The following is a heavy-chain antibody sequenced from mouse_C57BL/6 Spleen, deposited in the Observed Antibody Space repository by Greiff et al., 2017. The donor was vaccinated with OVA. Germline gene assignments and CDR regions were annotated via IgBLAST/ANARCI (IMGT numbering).Heavy chain of an antibody. CDR3: ARHGFSRGYAMDY. CDR1: GYSITSGYY. CDR2: ISYDGSN. V-gene: IGHV3-6*01. J-gene: IGHJ4*01. Sequence: DVKLQESGPGLVKPSQSLSLTCSVTGYSITSGYYWNWIRQFPGNKLEWMGYISYDGSNNYNPSLKNRISITRDTSKNQFFLKLNSVTTEDTATYYCARHGFSRGYAMDYWGQGTSVTVSS. D-gene: IGHD2-2*01.